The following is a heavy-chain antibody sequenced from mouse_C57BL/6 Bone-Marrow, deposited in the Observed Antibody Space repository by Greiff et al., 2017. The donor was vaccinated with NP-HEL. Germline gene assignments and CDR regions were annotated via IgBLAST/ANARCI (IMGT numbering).Heavy chain of an antibody. CDR3: TFYSNYVGDY. V-gene: IGHV6-6*01. Sequence: EVQVVESGGGLVQPGGSMKLSCAASGFTFSDAWMDWVRQSPEKGLEWVAEIRNKANNHATYYAESVKGRFTISRDDSKSSVYLQMNSLRAEDTGIYYCTFYSNYVGDYWGQGTTLTVSS. CDR2: IRNKANNHAT. J-gene: IGHJ2*01. CDR1: GFTFSDAW. D-gene: IGHD2-5*01.